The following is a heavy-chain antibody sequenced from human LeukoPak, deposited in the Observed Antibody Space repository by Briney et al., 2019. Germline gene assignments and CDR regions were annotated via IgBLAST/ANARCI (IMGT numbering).Heavy chain of an antibody. V-gene: IGHV1-18*01. Sequence: ASVKVSCKASGYTFTSYGISWVRQAPGQGLEWMGWINTYSGNRDYAQKLQGRVTMTTDTSTSTAYMELRSLRSDDTAVYYCARDRATGWGGMIEYYYYGMDVWGQGTTVTVSS. D-gene: IGHD3-16*02. CDR3: ARDRATGWGGMIEYYYYGMDV. CDR2: INTYSGNR. J-gene: IGHJ6*02. CDR1: GYTFTSYG.